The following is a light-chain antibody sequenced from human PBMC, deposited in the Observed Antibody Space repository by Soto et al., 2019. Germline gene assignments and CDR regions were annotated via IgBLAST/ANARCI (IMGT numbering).Light chain of an antibody. CDR1: SSNIGSNT. CDR3: SAWDNSLNGYV. V-gene: IGLV1-44*01. Sequence: QSVLTQPLSASASPGQRVTLSCSGGSSNIGSNTVAWYQHLPGTAPPRLIFTAGQRPSGVPGRFSGSKSGTSASLAISGLQAEDEGDYYCSAWDNSLNGYVFGPGTKLTVL. CDR2: TAG. J-gene: IGLJ1*01.